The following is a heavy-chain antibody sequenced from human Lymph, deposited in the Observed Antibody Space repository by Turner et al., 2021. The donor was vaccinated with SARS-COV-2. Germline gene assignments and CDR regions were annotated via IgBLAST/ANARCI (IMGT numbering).Heavy chain of an antibody. CDR2: ISSSGGST. J-gene: IGHJ4*02. V-gene: IGHV3-23*01. D-gene: IGHD3-10*01. CDR3: ANVGSYFFDY. Sequence: EVQLLESWGGLVPPGGSLRLSCAASGFTFSNPAISWVRQAPGKGLEWVSVISSSGGSTYYAASVKGRFTISRDNSKNTLFLQMNSLRAGDTALYYCANVGSYFFDYWGQGTLVTVSS. CDR1: GFTFSNPA.